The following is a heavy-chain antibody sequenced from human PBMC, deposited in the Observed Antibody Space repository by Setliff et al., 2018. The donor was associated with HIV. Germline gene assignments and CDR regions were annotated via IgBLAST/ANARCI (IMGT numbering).Heavy chain of an antibody. J-gene: IGHJ4*02. V-gene: IGHV4-4*07. CDR1: SGSISSYY. Sequence: SETLSLTCTVSSGSISSYYWSWIRQPAGKGLEWIGRINTSGSTNYNPSLKSRVAMSVDTSENQFSLKVTSVTAADTAVYYCARGRKSYYDSSGYYYFDYWGQGTLGTVSS. CDR3: ARGRKSYYDSSGYYYFDY. D-gene: IGHD3-22*01. CDR2: INTSGST.